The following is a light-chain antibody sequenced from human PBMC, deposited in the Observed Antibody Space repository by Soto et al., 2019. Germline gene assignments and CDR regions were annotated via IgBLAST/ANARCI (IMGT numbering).Light chain of an antibody. V-gene: IGKV3-20*01. J-gene: IGKJ1*01. CDR3: YQYDRSPRT. CDR1: QSVSSGF. CDR2: GAS. Sequence: EIVLTQSPGTLSLSPGERATLSCRASQSVSSGFLAWYQQKPGQAPRLLIYGASSRATGIPDRFSGSGSGTDFTLTISRLESEDFAVYYCYQYDRSPRTFGQGTKVEIK.